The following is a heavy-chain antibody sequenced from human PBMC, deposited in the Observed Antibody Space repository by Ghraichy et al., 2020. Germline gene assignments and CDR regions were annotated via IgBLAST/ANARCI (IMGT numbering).Heavy chain of an antibody. D-gene: IGHD1-14*01. CDR2: IYHSGST. J-gene: IGHJ4*02. CDR3: ALSPDLGRYYFDF. Sequence: SETLSLTCTVSGASITTYYWSWIRQPPGRGLEWIGFIYHSGSTNYSPSLKSRVTISVDTSKNQFSLRVTSVTAADTAVYYCALSPDLGRYYFDFWGQGTLVTVSS. CDR1: GASITTYY. V-gene: IGHV4-59*01.